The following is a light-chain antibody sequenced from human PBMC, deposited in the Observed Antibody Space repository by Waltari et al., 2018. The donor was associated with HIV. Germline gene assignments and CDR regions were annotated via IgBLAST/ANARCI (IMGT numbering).Light chain of an antibody. CDR2: GAS. J-gene: IGKJ4*01. V-gene: IGKV1-12*01. CDR3: QQTNGLPLP. Sequence: DLQLTQSPRSMSALVGDGLNVTCRASQGVSTWLAWYQQKPGKVPQLLIHGASSLHSGVPSRFNGSGSGTQFSLTISSLQSEDFATYYCQQTNGLPLPFGGGTTV. CDR1: QGVSTW.